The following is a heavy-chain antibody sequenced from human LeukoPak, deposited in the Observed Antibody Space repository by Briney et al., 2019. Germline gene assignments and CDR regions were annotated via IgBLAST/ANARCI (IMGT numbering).Heavy chain of an antibody. D-gene: IGHD3-9*01. V-gene: IGHV3-21*06. CDR3: ATDLIGYFDWLGAGN. Sequence: GGSLRLPCAASGFTFSSYAMSWVRQAPGKGLEWVSCISSSSTYIYYADSVKGRFTISRDNAKNSLYLQMNSLRAEDTAVYYFATDLIGYFDWLGAGNWGQGTLVTVSS. J-gene: IGHJ4*02. CDR2: ISSSSTYI. CDR1: GFTFSSYA.